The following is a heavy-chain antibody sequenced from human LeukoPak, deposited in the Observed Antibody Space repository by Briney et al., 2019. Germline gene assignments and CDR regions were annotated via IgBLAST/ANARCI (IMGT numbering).Heavy chain of an antibody. Sequence: GRSLRLSCAASGFTFSSYGMHWVRQAPGKGLEWVAVISCDGSNKYYADSVKGRFTISRDNSKNTLYLQMNSLRAEDTAVYYCAKWGQQLDKQWLLVYYFDYWGQGTLVTVSS. CDR2: ISCDGSNK. CDR3: AKWGQQLDKQWLLVYYFDY. CDR1: GFTFSSYG. J-gene: IGHJ4*02. V-gene: IGHV3-30*18. D-gene: IGHD6-13*01.